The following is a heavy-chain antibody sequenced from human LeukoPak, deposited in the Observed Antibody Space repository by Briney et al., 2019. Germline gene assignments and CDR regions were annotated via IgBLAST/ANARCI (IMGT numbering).Heavy chain of an antibody. CDR2: IYSGGDT. V-gene: IGHV3-66*04. CDR3: ARPIMPTSREIYFDQ. J-gene: IGHJ4*02. CDR1: GFSVNTNY. D-gene: IGHD2-2*01. Sequence: PGGSLRLSCAVSGFSVNTNYLSWVRQAPGKGLEWVSVIYSGGDTYYADSVKGRFTISRDNSKNTLYLQMNSLRAEDTAVYYCARPIMPTSREIYFDQWGQGTLVTVSS.